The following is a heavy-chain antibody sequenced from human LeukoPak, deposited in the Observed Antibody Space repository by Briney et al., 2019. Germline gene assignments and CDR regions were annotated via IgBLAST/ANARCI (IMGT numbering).Heavy chain of an antibody. J-gene: IGHJ4*02. CDR1: GYTFPSYD. CDR3: ARGPKWTGSYYYFDY. Sequence: ASVKVSCKTSGYTFPSYDINCVRQATGQGLEWMGWMNPNSGNTGYTQKFQGRVTISRNTSITTAYMELSSLRSEDTAVYYCARGPKWTGSYYYFDYWGQGTLVTVSS. V-gene: IGHV1-8*01. CDR2: MNPNSGNT. D-gene: IGHD1-26*01.